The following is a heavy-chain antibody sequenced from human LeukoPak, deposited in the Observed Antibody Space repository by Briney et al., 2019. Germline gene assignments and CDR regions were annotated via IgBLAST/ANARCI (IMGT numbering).Heavy chain of an antibody. Sequence: SETLSLTCIVSGGSISSISSNTYHWGWIRQPPGKGLEWIGSIYYSGSTYYNPSLKSRVTISVDTSKNQFSLKLSSVTAADTALYYCAREMGVVTAHGIDVWGQGTLVTVSS. D-gene: IGHD4-23*01. V-gene: IGHV4-39*02. CDR3: AREMGVVTAHGIDV. CDR2: IYYSGST. J-gene: IGHJ4*02. CDR1: GGSISSISSNTYH.